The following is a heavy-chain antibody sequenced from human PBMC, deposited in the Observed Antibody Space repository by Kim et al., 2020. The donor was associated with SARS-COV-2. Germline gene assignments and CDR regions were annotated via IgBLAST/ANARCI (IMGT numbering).Heavy chain of an antibody. CDR2: MNPNSGNT. CDR3: ARSVNLYYDILTGYFDFDY. Sequence: ASVKVSCKASGYTFTSYDINWVRQATGQGLEWMGWMNPNSGNTGYAQKFQGRVTMTRNTSISTAYMELSSLRSEDTAVYYCARSVNLYYDILTGYFDFDYWGQGTLVTVSS. J-gene: IGHJ4*02. V-gene: IGHV1-8*01. CDR1: GYTFTSYD. D-gene: IGHD3-9*01.